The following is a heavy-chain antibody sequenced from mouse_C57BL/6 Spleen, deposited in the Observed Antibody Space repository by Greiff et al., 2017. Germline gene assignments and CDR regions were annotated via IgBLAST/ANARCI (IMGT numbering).Heavy chain of an antibody. V-gene: IGHV1-15*01. CDR3: TPYYYGSGPFAY. CDR1: GYTFTDYE. J-gene: IGHJ3*01. CDR2: IDPETGGT. Sequence: VQLQQSGAELVRPGASVTLSCKASGYTFTDYEMHWVKQTPVHGLEWIGAIDPETGGTAYNQKFKGKAILTADKSSSTAYMELRSLTSEDSAVYYCTPYYYGSGPFAYWGQGTLVTVSA. D-gene: IGHD1-1*01.